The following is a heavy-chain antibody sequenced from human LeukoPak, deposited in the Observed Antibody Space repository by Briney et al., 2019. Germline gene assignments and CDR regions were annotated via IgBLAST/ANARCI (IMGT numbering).Heavy chain of an antibody. D-gene: IGHD6-13*01. CDR3: ARVPGIAAAGTRLDY. V-gene: IGHV1-69*04. CDR1: GGTFSSYA. CDR2: IIPILGIA. Sequence: SVKVSCKASGGTFSSYAISWVRQAPGQGLEWMGRIIPILGIANYAQKFQGRVTITADKSTSTAYMELSGLRSEDTAVYYCARVPGIAAAGTRLDYWGQGTLVTVSS. J-gene: IGHJ4*02.